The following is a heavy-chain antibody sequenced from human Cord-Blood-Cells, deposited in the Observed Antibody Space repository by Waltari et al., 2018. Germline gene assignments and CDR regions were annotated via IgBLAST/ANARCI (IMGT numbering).Heavy chain of an antibody. J-gene: IGHJ6*02. D-gene: IGHD6-13*01. V-gene: IGHV1-18*01. CDR2: YSGYKGNT. CDR1: GYTFTSYG. Sequence: QVQLVQSGAEVKKPGASVKVSCKASGYTFTSYGISWVRQAPGQGLEWMGWYSGYKGNTNYAEKPQGRVTMTTDSSTSTAYRELRWLKSDDTAVYYCARDVGIAAAGRSYYYYGMDVCGQGTTVTVSS. CDR3: ARDVGIAAAGRSYYYYGMDV.